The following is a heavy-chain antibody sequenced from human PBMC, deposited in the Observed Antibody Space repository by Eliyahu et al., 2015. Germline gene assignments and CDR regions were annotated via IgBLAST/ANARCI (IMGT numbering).Heavy chain of an antibody. Sequence: QVQLQESGPGLVKPSETLSLTCSVSGGSINGYXXSWXRQXAGXGLXWIGQIYTSGATTYNPSLRSRLTMSVDTSNNQFSLKLSSVTAADTAVYYCVRDRVGTTGVGYWGQGTLVTVSS. CDR2: IYTSGAT. J-gene: IGHJ4*02. D-gene: IGHD1-26*01. V-gene: IGHV4-4*07. CDR3: VRDRVGTTGVGY. CDR1: GGSINGYX.